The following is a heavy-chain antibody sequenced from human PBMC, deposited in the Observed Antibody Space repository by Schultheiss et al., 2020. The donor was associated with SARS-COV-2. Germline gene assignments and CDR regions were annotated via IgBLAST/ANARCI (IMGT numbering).Heavy chain of an antibody. Sequence: GGSLRLSCAASGFTFGSYAMHWVRQAPGKGLEWVSAISGSGGSTYYADSVKGRFTISRDNAKNSLYLQMNSLRAEDTAVYYCARVTSGSSSADYWGQGTLVTVSS. CDR2: ISGSGGST. J-gene: IGHJ4*02. D-gene: IGHD1-26*01. V-gene: IGHV3-21*01. CDR1: GFTFGSYA. CDR3: ARVTSGSSSADY.